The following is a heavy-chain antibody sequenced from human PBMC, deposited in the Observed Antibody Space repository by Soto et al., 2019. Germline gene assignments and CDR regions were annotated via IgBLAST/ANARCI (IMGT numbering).Heavy chain of an antibody. J-gene: IGHJ4*02. CDR1: GYTFTGYY. D-gene: IGHD2-2*01. CDR3: ARAEEGTGHCSSTSCPAGSFDY. Sequence: QVQLVQSGAEVKKPGASVKVSCKASGYTFTGYYMHWVRQAPGQGLEWMGWNNPNSGGTNYAQKFQGWVTMTRDTSISTAYMELSRLRSDDTAVYYCARAEEGTGHCSSTSCPAGSFDYWGQGTLVTVSS. V-gene: IGHV1-2*04. CDR2: NNPNSGGT.